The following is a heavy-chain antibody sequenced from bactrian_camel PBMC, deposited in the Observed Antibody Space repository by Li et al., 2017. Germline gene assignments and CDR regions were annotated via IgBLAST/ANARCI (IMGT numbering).Heavy chain of an antibody. J-gene: IGHJ4*01. Sequence: VQLVESGGGSVQAGSSLTLSCAVTRYPYNTYCMGWFRRAPGKGREQVARIFSDDTTSYTNSVWGRFTISKDNAKNTLYLQMNRLSAEDTAMYICAAGICGPWSDVYWGQGTQVTVS. CDR2: IFSDDTT. CDR1: RYPYNTYC. V-gene: IGHV3S10*01. D-gene: IGHD2*01. CDR3: AAGICGPWSDVY.